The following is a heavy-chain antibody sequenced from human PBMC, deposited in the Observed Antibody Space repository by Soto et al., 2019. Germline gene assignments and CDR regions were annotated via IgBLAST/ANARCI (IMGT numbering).Heavy chain of an antibody. J-gene: IGHJ3*01. CDR1: GFTFSSYS. V-gene: IGHV3-21*01. D-gene: IGHD6-19*01. CDR2: ISSSSSYI. Sequence: EVQLVESGGGLVKPGGSLRLSCAASGFTFSSYSMNWVRQAPGKGLEWVSSISSSSSYIYYADSVKGRFTISRDNAKNSLYLQMNSLRAEDTAMYYCARALISGGWNWGQGTMVTVSS. CDR3: ARALISGGWN.